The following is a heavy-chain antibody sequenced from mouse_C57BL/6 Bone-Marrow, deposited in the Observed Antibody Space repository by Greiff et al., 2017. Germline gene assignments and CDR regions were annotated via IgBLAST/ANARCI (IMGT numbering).Heavy chain of an antibody. D-gene: IGHD1-1*01. CDR3: SECSAVYYCACDYGSSYDYAMDY. CDR2: GQGLEWIG. J-gene: IGHJ4*01. CDR1: YTFSRGVH. V-gene: IGHV1-87*01. Sequence: QVQLKQSGPELARPWASVKISCQAFYTFSRGVHFAIRDTNYWMQWVKQRPGQGLEWIGAIYPGNGDTSYNQKFKGKATLTADKSSSSAYMQLSSLTSECSAVYYCACDYGSSYDYAMDYWGQGTSVTVSS.